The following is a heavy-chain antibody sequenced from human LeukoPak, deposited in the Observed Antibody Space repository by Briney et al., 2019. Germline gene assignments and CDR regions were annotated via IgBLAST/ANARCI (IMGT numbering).Heavy chain of an antibody. J-gene: IGHJ6*03. CDR3: ARTKSGYYFMDV. CDR2: IYNSGST. V-gene: IGHV4-4*07. D-gene: IGHD7-27*01. Sequence: SETLPLTCTVSGDSISSYYWSWIRQPAGKGLEWIGRIYNSGSTNYNPSLKSRVTMSVDTSKNQFSLWLSSVSAADTAVYYCARTKSGYYFMDVWGKGTTVTVSS. CDR1: GDSISSYY.